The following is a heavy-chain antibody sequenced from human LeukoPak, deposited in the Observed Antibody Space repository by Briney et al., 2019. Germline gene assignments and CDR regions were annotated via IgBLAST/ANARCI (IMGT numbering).Heavy chain of an antibody. CDR2: INTNTGNP. J-gene: IGHJ4*02. CDR3: ARVLRVRGVIPFSY. D-gene: IGHD3-10*01. V-gene: IGHV7-4-1*02. CDR1: GYTFTSYA. Sequence: GASVKVSCKASGYTFTSYAMNWVRQAPGQGLEWMGWINTNTGNPTYAQGFTGRFVFSLDTSVSTAYLQISSLKAEDTAVYHCARVLRVRGVIPFSYWGQGTLVTVSS.